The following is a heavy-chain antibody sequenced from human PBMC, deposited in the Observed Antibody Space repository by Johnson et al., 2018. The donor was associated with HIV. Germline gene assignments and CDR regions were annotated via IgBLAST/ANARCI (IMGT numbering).Heavy chain of an antibody. CDR2: IWYDGSNK. J-gene: IGHJ3*02. D-gene: IGHD1-26*01. CDR3: AKAVGGYAFDI. V-gene: IGHV3-30*02. CDR1: GFTFSSYG. Sequence: QVQLVESGGGLVQPGGSLRLSCAASGFTFSSYGMHWVRQAPGKGLEWVAVIWYDGSNKYYADSVKGRFTISRDNSKNTLYLQMNSLRVEDTAVYYCAKAVGGYAFDIWGQGTMVTVSS.